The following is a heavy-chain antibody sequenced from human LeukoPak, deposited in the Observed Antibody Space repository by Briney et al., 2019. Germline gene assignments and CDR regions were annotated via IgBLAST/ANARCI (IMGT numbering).Heavy chain of an antibody. CDR3: ARGITMVRGVIISGY. D-gene: IGHD3-10*01. J-gene: IGHJ4*02. CDR2: INPNSGGT. V-gene: IGHV1-2*02. Sequence: ASVKVSCKASGYTFTGYYMHWVRQAPGQGLEWMGWINPNSGGTNYAQKFQGRVTMTRDTSISTAYMELGRLRSDDTAVYYCARGITMVRGVIISGYWGQGTLVTVSS. CDR1: GYTFTGYY.